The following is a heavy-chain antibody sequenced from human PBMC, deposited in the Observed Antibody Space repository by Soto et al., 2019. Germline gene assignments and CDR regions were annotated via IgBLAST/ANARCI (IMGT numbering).Heavy chain of an antibody. CDR1: GLTFSRNA. V-gene: IGHV3-23*01. Sequence: GGSLRLSCAASGLTFSRNAMSWVRQAPGKGLEWVSVMSGSGGSTYYADSVTGRFTISRDNSKNTLYLQMNSLRAEDTAVYYCAKGYREYSSSWFDYWGQGTLVTVSS. CDR3: AKGYREYSSSWFDY. J-gene: IGHJ4*02. CDR2: MSGSGGST. D-gene: IGHD6-13*01.